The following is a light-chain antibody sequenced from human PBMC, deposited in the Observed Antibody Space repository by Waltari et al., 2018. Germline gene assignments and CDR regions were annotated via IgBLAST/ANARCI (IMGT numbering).Light chain of an antibody. J-gene: IGLJ3*02. CDR1: SSDVGFYNL. CDR3: CSYAGRNIWV. CDR2: EVI. Sequence: QSALTQPASVSGSPGQSITISCTGTSSDVGFYNLVSWYQQHPDKAPKLMVYEVIERPSGVSDRFSGSKSCNTASLTIAVLQAEDEADYYCCSYAGRNIWVFGGGTKLTVL. V-gene: IGLV2-23*02.